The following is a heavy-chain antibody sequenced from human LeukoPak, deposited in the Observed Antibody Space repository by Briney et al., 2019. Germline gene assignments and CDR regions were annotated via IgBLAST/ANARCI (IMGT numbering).Heavy chain of an antibody. Sequence: PSETLSLTCAVYGGSFSGYYWSWIRQPPGKGLEWIGEINHSGSTNYNPSLKSRVTISVDTSKNQFSLKLSSVTAADTAVYYCERGPRGLQLFWPYGGRGTLVTVSS. J-gene: IGHJ4*02. CDR2: INHSGST. V-gene: IGHV4-34*01. D-gene: IGHD5-24*01. CDR1: GGSFSGYY. CDR3: ERGPRGLQLFWPY.